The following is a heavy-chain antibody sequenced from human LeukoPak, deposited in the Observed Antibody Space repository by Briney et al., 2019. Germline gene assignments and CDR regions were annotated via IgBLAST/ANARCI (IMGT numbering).Heavy chain of an antibody. V-gene: IGHV1-2*02. CDR1: GYTFTGYY. D-gene: IGHD1-14*01. J-gene: IGHJ4*02. CDR3: ARGREPATDYYFDY. CDR2: INPNSGGT. Sequence: GASVKVSCKASGYTFTGYYMHWVRQAPGQGLEWMGWINPNSGGTNHAQKFQGRVTMTRDTSISTAYMELSRLRSDDTAVYYCARGREPATDYYFDYWGPGNPGHRLL.